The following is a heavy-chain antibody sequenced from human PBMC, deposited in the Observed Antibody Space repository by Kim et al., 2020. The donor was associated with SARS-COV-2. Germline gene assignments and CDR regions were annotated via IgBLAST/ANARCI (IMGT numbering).Heavy chain of an antibody. D-gene: IGHD4-17*01. V-gene: IGHV1-69*13. CDR1: GGTFLPSS. CDR3: ARLGASYGDYGGWFDP. J-gene: IGHJ5*02. CDR2: IIPIFGTA. Sequence: SVKVSCKASGGTFLPSSLSSVGRAAGQGLEWMGGIIPIFGTANYAQKFQGRVTITSDESTSTAYMELSSLRSEDTAVYYCARLGASYGDYGGWFDPWGQGTLVTVSS.